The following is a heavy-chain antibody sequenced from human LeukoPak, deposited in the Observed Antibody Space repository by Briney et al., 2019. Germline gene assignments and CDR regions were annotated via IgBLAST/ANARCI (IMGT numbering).Heavy chain of an antibody. CDR3: ARVGAAMDNFDY. J-gene: IGHJ4*02. D-gene: IGHD5-18*01. V-gene: IGHV4-59*01. Sequence: KPSETLSLTCTVSGGSISNYDWSWIRQFPGKGLEWTGYIYNGGSTNYNPSLKSRVTISKDTSKNQFSLKLSSVTAADTAVYYCARVGAAMDNFDYWGQGTLVTVS. CDR1: GGSISNYD. CDR2: IYNGGST.